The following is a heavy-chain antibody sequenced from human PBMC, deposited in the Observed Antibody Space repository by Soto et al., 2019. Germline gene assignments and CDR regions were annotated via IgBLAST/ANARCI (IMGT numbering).Heavy chain of an antibody. D-gene: IGHD4-17*01. Sequence: QVQLVESWGGLVKPGGSLRLSCAASGFTFSDYYMSWIHQAPGKGLEWVSYISSTGSTIYYADSVKGRFTISRDNAKNSLYLQMNSLRAEDTAVYYCASPTVTPHYGMDVWGQGTTVTVSS. CDR2: ISSTGSTI. J-gene: IGHJ6*02. V-gene: IGHV3-11*01. CDR1: GFTFSDYY. CDR3: ASPTVTPHYGMDV.